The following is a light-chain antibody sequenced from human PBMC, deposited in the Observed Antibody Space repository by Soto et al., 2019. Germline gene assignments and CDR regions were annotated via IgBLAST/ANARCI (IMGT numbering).Light chain of an antibody. CDR3: QQYGSSLT. CDR2: GAS. Sequence: EIVLTQSPGTLSLSPGERATLSCRASQSVSSSYLAWYQQKPGQAPRLLIYGASSRATGIPDRFSGSGSGTDFTLTSSRLEPEDFAVYYCQQYGSSLTVGGGTKVDSK. V-gene: IGKV3-20*01. J-gene: IGKJ4*01. CDR1: QSVSSSY.